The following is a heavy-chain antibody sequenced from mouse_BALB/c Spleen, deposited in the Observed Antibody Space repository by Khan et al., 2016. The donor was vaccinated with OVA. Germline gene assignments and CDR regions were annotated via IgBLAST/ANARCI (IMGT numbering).Heavy chain of an antibody. CDR1: GYSITSGYY. J-gene: IGHJ3*01. CDR2: ISYDGSN. D-gene: IGHD1-1*01. Sequence: EVQLQESGPGLVKPSQSLSLTCSVTGYSITSGYYWNWIRQFPGNKLEWMGYISYDGSNNYNPSLKNRISITRDTSENQFFLTLNSVTTKDTPTSYCTRDKNYYSHLAYWGQGTLVTVSA. V-gene: IGHV3-6*02. CDR3: TRDKNYYSHLAY.